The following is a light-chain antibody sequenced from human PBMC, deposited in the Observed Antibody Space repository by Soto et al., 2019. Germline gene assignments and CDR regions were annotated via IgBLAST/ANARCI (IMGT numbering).Light chain of an antibody. CDR2: GAF. CDR3: QHYHNWPPQYT. Sequence: EIVMTQSPASLSVSPGDGATLSCRASQSVASNVAWYQQKPGQGPRLLIHGAFTRAVGVPARFSGSGSGTDFTLTINSLQSEDFAVYFCQHYHNWPPQYTFGQGTKLQIK. J-gene: IGKJ2*01. CDR1: QSVASN. V-gene: IGKV3-15*01.